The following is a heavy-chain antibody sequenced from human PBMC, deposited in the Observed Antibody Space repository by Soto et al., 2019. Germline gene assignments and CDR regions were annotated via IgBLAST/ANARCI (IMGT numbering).Heavy chain of an antibody. J-gene: IGHJ4*02. CDR3: TRRAGGGAMVRGEPRAREKESADY. D-gene: IGHD3-10*01. CDR1: GFTFSGSA. Sequence: EVQLVESGGGLVQPGGSLKLSCAASGFTFSGSAMHWVRQASGKGLEWVGRIRSKANSYATAYAASVKGRFTISRDDSKNTAYLQMNSLKTEDTAVYYCTRRAGGGAMVRGEPRAREKESADYWGQGTLVTVSS. CDR2: IRSKANSYAT. V-gene: IGHV3-73*02.